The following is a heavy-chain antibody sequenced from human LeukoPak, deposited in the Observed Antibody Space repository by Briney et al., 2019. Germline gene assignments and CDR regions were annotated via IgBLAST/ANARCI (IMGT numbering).Heavy chain of an antibody. CDR2: ISCSGDIT. Sequence: GGSRRLSCAASGFTFSDYYISWIRQAPGKGLEWVSDISCSGDITSYADSVKGRFTISRDNAKKSLHLQMNSLRAEDSAVYCCARETVAGTFDYWGQGTQVTVSS. CDR3: ARETVAGTFDY. J-gene: IGHJ4*02. V-gene: IGHV3-11*01. D-gene: IGHD6-19*01. CDR1: GFTFSDYY.